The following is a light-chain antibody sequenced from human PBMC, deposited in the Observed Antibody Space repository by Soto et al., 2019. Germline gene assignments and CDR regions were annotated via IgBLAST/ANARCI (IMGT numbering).Light chain of an antibody. CDR2: RAF. J-gene: IGKJ1*01. V-gene: IGKV3-15*01. Sequence: IMITQSPASLSLSPGERATLSCRASQNIYSNIAGYQQRLCQARRLLIYRAFTMATGVPARFSGSRSGTEFTLSISMLQSDNFAVYPCLQDHNLCAFGQGTQVAIK. CDR1: QNIYSN. CDR3: LQDHNLCA.